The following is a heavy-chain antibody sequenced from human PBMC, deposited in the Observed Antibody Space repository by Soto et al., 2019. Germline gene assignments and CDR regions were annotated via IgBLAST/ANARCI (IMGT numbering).Heavy chain of an antibody. CDR2: SNPTSGGT. V-gene: IGHV1-2*02. Sequence: QVQLVQSGAEVKKPGASVKVSCKTSGYTFAAYYIHWIRQAPGQGLEWMGWSNPTSGGTVYAQNFQDRDTMTRDTSISTAYMELRRLSSDDTAVYYCARDPDYGDYWGYFFDSWGQGTPVTVSS. D-gene: IGHD4-17*01. CDR3: ARDPDYGDYWGYFFDS. J-gene: IGHJ4*02. CDR1: GYTFAAYY.